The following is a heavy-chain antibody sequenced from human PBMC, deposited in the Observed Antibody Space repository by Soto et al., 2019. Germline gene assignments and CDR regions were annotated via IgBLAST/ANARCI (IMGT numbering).Heavy chain of an antibody. J-gene: IGHJ4*02. CDR3: ARVDYYDSSGSIDS. D-gene: IGHD3-22*01. V-gene: IGHV4-59*01. CDR2: IYYSGST. CDR1: GGSISSYY. Sequence: QVQLQESGPGLVKPSETLSLTCTVSGGSISSYYWSWIRQPPGKGLAWIGYIYYSGSTNYKPSLKSRVTISVDTSKNQFSLKLSSVTAADTAVYYCARVDYYDSSGSIDSWGQGTLVTVSS.